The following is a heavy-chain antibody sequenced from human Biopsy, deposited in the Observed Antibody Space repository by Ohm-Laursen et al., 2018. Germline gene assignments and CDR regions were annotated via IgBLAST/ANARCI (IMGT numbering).Heavy chain of an antibody. J-gene: IGHJ3*01. Sequence: SLRLSCTASGFRFDDYAMHWVRQVPGKSLEWVSGISWNGGAIGYADSVKGRFTISRDDAKNSLHLQMDSLRPEDTALYYCAKACCSGSYYDGFDVWGQGTVVTVSS. V-gene: IGHV3-9*01. CDR3: AKACCSGSYYDGFDV. CDR1: GFRFDDYA. CDR2: ISWNGGAI. D-gene: IGHD1-26*01.